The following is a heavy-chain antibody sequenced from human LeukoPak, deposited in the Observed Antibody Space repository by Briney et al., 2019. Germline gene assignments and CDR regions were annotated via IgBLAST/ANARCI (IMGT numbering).Heavy chain of an antibody. Sequence: GGSLRLSCAASGFTFSSYTINWVRRAPGKGLEWVSSISSSTSYIYYADSVKGRFTFSRDNAKHSLYLQMNSLRAEDTAVYYCARDGPYCTNGICYSRYYFDYWGQGTLVTVSS. J-gene: IGHJ4*02. V-gene: IGHV3-21*01. CDR2: ISSSTSYI. CDR3: ARDGPYCTNGICYSRYYFDY. D-gene: IGHD2-8*01. CDR1: GFTFSSYT.